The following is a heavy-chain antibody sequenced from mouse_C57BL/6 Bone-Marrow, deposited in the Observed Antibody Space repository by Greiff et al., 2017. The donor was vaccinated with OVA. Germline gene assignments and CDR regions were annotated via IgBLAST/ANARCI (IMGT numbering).Heavy chain of an antibody. CDR3: AREEYFDV. J-gene: IGHJ1*03. CDR1: GYAISSYW. CDR2: IYPGDGDT. V-gene: IGHV1-80*01. Sequence: VKLQESGAELVKPGASVKISCKASGYAISSYWMNWVKQRPGKGLEWIGQIYPGDGDTKYNGKFKGKATLTADKSSSTAYLQISSLTAEDSAVYFCAREEYFDVWGTGTTVTVSS.